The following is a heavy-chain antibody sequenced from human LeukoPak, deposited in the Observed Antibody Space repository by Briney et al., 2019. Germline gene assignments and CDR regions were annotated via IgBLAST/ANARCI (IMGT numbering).Heavy chain of an antibody. CDR1: GGSISSYY. CDR3: ARHGYCSGGSCYSDYFDY. CDR2: IYTSGGT. D-gene: IGHD2-15*01. J-gene: IGHJ4*02. Sequence: SETLSLTCTVSGGSISSYYWSWIRQPPGKGLEWIGYIYTSGGTNYNPSLKSRVTISVDTSKNQFSLKLSSVTAADTAVYYCARHGYCSGGSCYSDYFDYWGQGTLVTVSS. V-gene: IGHV4-4*09.